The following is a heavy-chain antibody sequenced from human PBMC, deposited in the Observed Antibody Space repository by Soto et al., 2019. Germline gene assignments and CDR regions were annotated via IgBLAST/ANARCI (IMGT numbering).Heavy chain of an antibody. CDR2: IWYDGSNK. V-gene: IGHV3-33*01. CDR3: ARDQEVVVAATPMAV. Sequence: GGSLRLSCAASGFTFSSYGMHWVRQAPGKGLEWVAVIWYDGSNKYYADSVKGRFTISRDNSKNTLYLKMNSLRAEDTAVYYCARDQEVVVAATPMAVPGQGTTVTASS. J-gene: IGHJ6*02. CDR1: GFTFSSYG. D-gene: IGHD2-15*01.